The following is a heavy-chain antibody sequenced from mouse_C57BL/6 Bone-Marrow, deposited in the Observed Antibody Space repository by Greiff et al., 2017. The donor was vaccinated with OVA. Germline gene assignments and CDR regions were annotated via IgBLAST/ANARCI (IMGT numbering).Heavy chain of an antibody. CDR1: GYTFTSYG. CDR2: IYPRSGNT. V-gene: IGHV1-81*01. D-gene: IGHD1-1*01. Sequence: QVQLQQSGAELARPGASVKLSCKASGYTFTSYGISWVKQRTGQGLEWIGEIYPRSGNTYYNEKVKGKATLTADKSSSTAYMELRSLTSEDSAVYFCARLLGDAMDYWGQGTSVTVSS. J-gene: IGHJ4*01. CDR3: ARLLGDAMDY.